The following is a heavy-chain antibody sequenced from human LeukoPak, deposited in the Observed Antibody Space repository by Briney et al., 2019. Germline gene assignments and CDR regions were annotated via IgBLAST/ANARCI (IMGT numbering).Heavy chain of an antibody. Sequence: ASVKVSCKASGYTFTGYYVHWVRQAPGQGLEWMGWINPNSGGTNYAQKFQGWVTMTRDTSISTAYMELSRLRSDDTAVYYCARDRGSGWSVDYWGQGTLVTVSS. D-gene: IGHD6-19*01. J-gene: IGHJ4*02. CDR1: GYTFTGYY. CDR2: INPNSGGT. CDR3: ARDRGSGWSVDY. V-gene: IGHV1-2*04.